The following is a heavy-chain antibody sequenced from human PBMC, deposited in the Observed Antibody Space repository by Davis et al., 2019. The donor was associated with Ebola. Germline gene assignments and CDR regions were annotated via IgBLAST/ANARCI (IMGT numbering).Heavy chain of an antibody. D-gene: IGHD3-22*01. CDR3: ARRAMVITRGDYFDY. V-gene: IGHV4-39*01. J-gene: IGHJ4*02. CDR2: IYYSGST. CDR1: GGSISSSSYY. Sequence: SETLSLTCTVSGGSISSSSYYWGWIRQPPGKGLEWIGSIYYSGSTYYNPSLKSRVTISVDTSKNQFSLKLSSVTAADTAVYYCARRAMVITRGDYFDYWGQGTLVTVSS.